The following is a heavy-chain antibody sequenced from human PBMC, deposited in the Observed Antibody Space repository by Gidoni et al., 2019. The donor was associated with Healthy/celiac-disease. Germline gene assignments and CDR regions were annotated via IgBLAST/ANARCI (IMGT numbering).Heavy chain of an antibody. CDR1: GFTFSSYG. CDR2: IWYDGSNK. CDR3: ARDRNYDSSGYDAFDI. D-gene: IGHD3-22*01. V-gene: IGHV3-33*01. Sequence: QVQLVESGGGVVQPGRSLRLSCAASGFTFSSYGMHWVRQAPGKGLEWVAVIWYDGSNKYYADSVKGRFTISRDNSKNTLYLQMNSLRAEDTAVYYCARDRNYDSSGYDAFDIWGQGTMVTVSS. J-gene: IGHJ3*02.